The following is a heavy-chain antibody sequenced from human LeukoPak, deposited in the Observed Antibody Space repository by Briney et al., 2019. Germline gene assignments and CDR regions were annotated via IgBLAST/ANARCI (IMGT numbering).Heavy chain of an antibody. CDR2: IYYSGST. V-gene: IGHV4-39*01. CDR3: ARKYYDILTGSYSEG. CDR1: GGSISSSSYY. J-gene: IGHJ4*02. D-gene: IGHD3-9*01. Sequence: PSETLSLTCTVSGGSISSSSYYWGWIRQPPGKGLEWIGSIYYSGSTYYNPSLKSRVTISVDTSKNQFSLKLSSVTAADTAVYYCARKYYDILTGSYSEGWGQGTLVTVSS.